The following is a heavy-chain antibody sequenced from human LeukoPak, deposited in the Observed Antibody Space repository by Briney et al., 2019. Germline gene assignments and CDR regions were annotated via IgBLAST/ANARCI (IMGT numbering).Heavy chain of an antibody. V-gene: IGHV3-23*01. Sequence: PGGSLRLSCAASGFTFRSYAMSWVRQAPGKGLEWVSAISGSGGNTYYADSVKGRFTISRDNSKNTLYLQMNSLRAEDTAVYYCARSGGYSGYEVFDYWGQGTLVTASS. J-gene: IGHJ4*02. CDR3: ARSGGYSGYEVFDY. CDR2: ISGSGGNT. D-gene: IGHD5-12*01. CDR1: GFTFRSYA.